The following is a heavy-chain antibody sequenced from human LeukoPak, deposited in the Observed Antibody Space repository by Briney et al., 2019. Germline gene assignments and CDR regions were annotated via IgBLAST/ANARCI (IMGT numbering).Heavy chain of an antibody. Sequence: GGSLRLSCAASGNYWMHWVRQAPGKGLVWVSHINSGGSWTGYADSVKGRFTISKDNAKNTVYLQMNNLRAEDTAVYYCVSFYETYWGRGTLVTVSS. V-gene: IGHV3-74*01. CDR2: INSGGSWT. CDR1: GNYW. D-gene: IGHD2-2*01. J-gene: IGHJ4*02. CDR3: VSFYETY.